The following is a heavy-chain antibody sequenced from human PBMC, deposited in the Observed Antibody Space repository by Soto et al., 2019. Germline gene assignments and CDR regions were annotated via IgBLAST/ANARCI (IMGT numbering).Heavy chain of an antibody. CDR3: ARENLMSPYFDF. J-gene: IGHJ4*02. V-gene: IGHV3-53*01. CDR2: IYSGGST. Sequence: PGGSLRLSCAASGFTFSSYAMHWVRQAPGKGLEWVSIIYSGGSTYYADSVKGRFTISRDSSKNTLNLQMNSLRAEDTAVYYCARENLMSPYFDFWGQGTLVTVSS. CDR1: GFTFSSYA.